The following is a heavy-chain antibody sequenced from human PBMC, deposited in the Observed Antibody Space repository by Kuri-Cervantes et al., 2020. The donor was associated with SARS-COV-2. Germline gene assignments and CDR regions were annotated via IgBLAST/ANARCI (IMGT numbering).Heavy chain of an antibody. V-gene: IGHV3-30-3*01. D-gene: IGHD3-10*01. Sequence: GGSLRLSCAASGFTFSSYAMHWVRQAPGKGLEWVAVISYDGSNKYYADSVKGRFTISRDNSKNTLYLQMNSLRAEDTAVYYCARVVWGVIIEGDYWGQGTLVTVSS. J-gene: IGHJ4*02. CDR3: ARVVWGVIIEGDY. CDR1: GFTFSSYA. CDR2: ISYDGSNK.